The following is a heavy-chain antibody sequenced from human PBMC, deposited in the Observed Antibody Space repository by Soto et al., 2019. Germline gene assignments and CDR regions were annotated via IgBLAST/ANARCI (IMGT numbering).Heavy chain of an antibody. J-gene: IGHJ6*04. CDR3: AREGQAPYYYYGMDV. V-gene: IGHV1-18*01. CDR1: GYTFTNYG. Sequence: QVQVVQSGDEVKKPGASVKVSCKASGYTFTNYGFSWVRQAPGQGLEWMGWISGYNGNTKYAEKFQGRVTMTTDTSXXTAQMELRSLRSDDTAVYYCAREGQAPYYYYGMDVWGKGTAVTVSS. CDR2: ISGYNGNT.